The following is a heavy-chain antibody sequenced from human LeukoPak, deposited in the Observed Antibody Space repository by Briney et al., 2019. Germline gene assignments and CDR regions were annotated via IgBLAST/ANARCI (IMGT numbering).Heavy chain of an antibody. CDR3: ARAPDTAMDNFDY. CDR2: IIPIFGTA. Sequence: ASVKVSCKASGGTFSSCAISWVRQAPGQGLEWMGRIIPIFGTANYAQKFQGRVTITTDESTSTAYMELSSLRSEDTAVYYCARAPDTAMDNFDYWGQGTLVTVSS. J-gene: IGHJ4*02. D-gene: IGHD5-18*01. CDR1: GGTFSSCA. V-gene: IGHV1-69*05.